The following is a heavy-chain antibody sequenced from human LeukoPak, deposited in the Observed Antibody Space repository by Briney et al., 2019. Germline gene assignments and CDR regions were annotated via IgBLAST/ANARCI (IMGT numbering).Heavy chain of an antibody. CDR2: ISGSGGST. D-gene: IGHD3-9*01. CDR1: GFTFSSYG. V-gene: IGHV3-23*01. J-gene: IGHJ4*02. Sequence: GGSLRLSCAASGFTFSSYGMSWVRQAPGKGVEWVAAISGSGGSTYYAGSVKGGLTISRHNSKNTLYLQMNSLRAEDTAVYYCAKDRRILTGSASDYWGQGTLVTVSS. CDR3: AKDRRILTGSASDY.